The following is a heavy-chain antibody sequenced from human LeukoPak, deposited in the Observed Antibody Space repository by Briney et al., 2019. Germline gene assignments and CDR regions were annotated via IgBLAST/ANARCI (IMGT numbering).Heavy chain of an antibody. V-gene: IGHV3-21*01. CDR1: GSTFSNYA. Sequence: GGSLRLSCAASGSTFSNYAMNWVRQAPGKGLEWVSSIGTRSTSIYYADSVKGRFTISRDNAKNSLYLQMNSLTIEDTAMYYCAREHEEGFDYWGQGTLVTVSS. CDR3: AREHEEGFDY. J-gene: IGHJ4*02. CDR2: IGTRSTSI.